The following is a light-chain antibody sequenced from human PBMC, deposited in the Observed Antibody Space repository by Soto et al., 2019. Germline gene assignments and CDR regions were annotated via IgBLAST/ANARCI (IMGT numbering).Light chain of an antibody. CDR3: SSFTTSYFDV. J-gene: IGLJ1*01. V-gene: IGLV2-14*01. Sequence: QSALTQPASVSGSPGQSITISCTGSGSDIGAYNYVYWYQQHPGKAPKLLIHGVTRRPSGVSSRFSASKSAYTASLTISGLQAEDEANYYCSSFTTSYFDVFGPGTKVTV. CDR2: GVT. CDR1: GSDIGAYNY.